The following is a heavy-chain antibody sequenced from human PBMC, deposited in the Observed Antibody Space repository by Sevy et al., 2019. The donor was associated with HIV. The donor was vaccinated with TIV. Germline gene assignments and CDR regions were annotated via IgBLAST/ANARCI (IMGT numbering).Heavy chain of an antibody. CDR1: GYTFTTYA. CDR3: ARVPTYYYGSATYSES. V-gene: IGHV1-18*01. CDR2: IGAYNGNR. J-gene: IGHJ4*02. Sequence: ASVKVSCKVSGYTFTTYAISWVRQAPGQGLEWMGWIGAYNGNRNSAQKFQARVTLTIDTSTSTAFMELRGLRSDDTAMYYCARVPTYYYGSATYSESWGQGTLVTVSS. D-gene: IGHD3-10*01.